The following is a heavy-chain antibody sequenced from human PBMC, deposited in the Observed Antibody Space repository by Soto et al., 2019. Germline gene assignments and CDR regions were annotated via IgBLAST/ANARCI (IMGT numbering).Heavy chain of an antibody. Sequence: PGGSLRLSCAASGFTFSDHYMDWVRQAPGKGLEWVGRTRNKANSYTTEYAAPVKGRFTISRDDSKNSLYLQMNSLKTEDTALYYCVSVSGSYYYDYWGQGTLVTVDS. CDR3: VSVSGSYYYDY. J-gene: IGHJ4*02. V-gene: IGHV3-72*01. CDR2: TRNKANSYTT. D-gene: IGHD3-10*01. CDR1: GFTFSDHY.